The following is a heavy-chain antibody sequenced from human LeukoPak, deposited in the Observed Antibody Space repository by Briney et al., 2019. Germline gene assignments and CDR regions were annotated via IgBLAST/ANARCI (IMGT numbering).Heavy chain of an antibody. D-gene: IGHD1-7*01. J-gene: IGHJ6*03. CDR3: ARDQSVVGTPPSYYYYYMDV. Sequence: GASVKVSCKASGYTFTSYGISWVRQAPGQGPEWMGWISAYNGNTNYAQKLQGRVTMTTDTSTSTAYMELRSLRSDDTAVYYCARDQSVVGTPPSYYYYYMDVWGKGTTVTVSS. V-gene: IGHV1-18*01. CDR1: GYTFTSYG. CDR2: ISAYNGNT.